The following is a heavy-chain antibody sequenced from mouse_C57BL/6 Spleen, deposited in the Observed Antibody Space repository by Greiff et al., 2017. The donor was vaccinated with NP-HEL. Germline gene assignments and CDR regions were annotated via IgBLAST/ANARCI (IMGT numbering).Heavy chain of an antibody. Sequence: EVQLVESGGGLVKPGGSLKLSCAASGFTLSSYTMSWVRQTPEKRLEWVATISGGGGNTYYPDSVKGRFTISRDNAKNTLYLQMSSLRSEDTALYYCAREGQLRLRYAMDYWGQGTSVTVSS. D-gene: IGHD3-2*02. CDR3: AREGQLRLRYAMDY. CDR2: ISGGGGNT. V-gene: IGHV5-9*01. J-gene: IGHJ4*01. CDR1: GFTLSSYT.